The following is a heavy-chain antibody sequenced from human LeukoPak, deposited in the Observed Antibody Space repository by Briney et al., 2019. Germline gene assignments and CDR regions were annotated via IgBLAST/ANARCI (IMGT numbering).Heavy chain of an antibody. J-gene: IGHJ3*02. Sequence: ASVKVSCKASGYTFTSYGISWVRQAPGQGLEWMGWISAYNGNTNYAQKLQGRVTMTTDTSTCTAYMELRSLRSDDTAVYYCARVRRTMIAGDAFDIWGQGTMVTVSS. D-gene: IGHD3-22*01. CDR3: ARVRRTMIAGDAFDI. CDR1: GYTFTSYG. CDR2: ISAYNGNT. V-gene: IGHV1-18*01.